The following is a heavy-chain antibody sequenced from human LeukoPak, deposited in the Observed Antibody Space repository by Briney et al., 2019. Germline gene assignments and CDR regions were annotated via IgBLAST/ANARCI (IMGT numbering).Heavy chain of an antibody. D-gene: IGHD4/OR15-4a*01. CDR3: ARTIRGY. Sequence: GGSMRLSCAASGFTFSNYWMSWVRQAPGKGLEWVANIKDDGSESYYVDSVKGRFTISRDNAKNSLYLQMTSLRDEDTAVYYCARTIRGYWGQGTLVTVSS. CDR2: IKDDGSES. J-gene: IGHJ4*02. V-gene: IGHV3-7*01. CDR1: GFTFSNYW.